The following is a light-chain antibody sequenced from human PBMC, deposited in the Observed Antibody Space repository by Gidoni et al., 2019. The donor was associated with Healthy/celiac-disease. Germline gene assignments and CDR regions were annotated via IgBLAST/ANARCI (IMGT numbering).Light chain of an antibody. CDR1: SSNIGRNT. CDR2: SNN. CDR3: AAWDDSLNGPV. Sequence: QSVRTQAPSASGTPGQRGTISCSGSSSNIGRNTVNGYPQLPGTSPKLLIYSNNQRPSGVPDRFSGSKSGTSASLAISGLQSEDEADYYCAAWDDSLNGPVFGGGTKLTVL. J-gene: IGLJ2*01. V-gene: IGLV1-44*01.